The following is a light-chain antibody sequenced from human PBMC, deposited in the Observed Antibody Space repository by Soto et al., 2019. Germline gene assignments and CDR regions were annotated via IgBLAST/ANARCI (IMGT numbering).Light chain of an antibody. CDR1: QSVSSY. CDR2: DAS. CDR3: QQRSNWTLT. Sequence: EIVLTQSPATLSLSPGERATLSCRASQSVSSYLAWYQQKPGQAPRLLIYDASNRATGIPARFSGSGSGTDFTLTISSLEPEDFAVYYCQQRSNWTLTFGQGTQVEI. J-gene: IGKJ1*01. V-gene: IGKV3-11*01.